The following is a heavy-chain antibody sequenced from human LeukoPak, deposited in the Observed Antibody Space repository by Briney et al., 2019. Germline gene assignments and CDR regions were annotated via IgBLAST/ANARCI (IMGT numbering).Heavy chain of an antibody. CDR1: GYSISSGYY. V-gene: IGHV4-38-2*01. Sequence: SETLSLTCAVSGYSISSGYYWGWIRQPPGKGLEWIGSIYHSGSTYYNPSLKSRVTISVDTSKNQFSLKLSSVTAADTAVYYCASNRNTPKKSLDYWGQGTLVTVSS. J-gene: IGHJ4*02. CDR2: IYHSGST. CDR3: ASNRNTPKKSLDY. D-gene: IGHD3-16*02.